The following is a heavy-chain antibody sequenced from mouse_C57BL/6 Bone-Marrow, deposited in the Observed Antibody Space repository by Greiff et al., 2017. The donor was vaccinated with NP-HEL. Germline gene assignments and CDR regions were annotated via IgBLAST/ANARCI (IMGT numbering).Heavy chain of an antibody. Sequence: QVQLQQSGAELVRPGASVTLSCKASGYTFTDYEMHWVKQTPVHGLEWIGAIDPETGGTAYNQKFKGKAILTADKASSTAYMAIRSLTSEDSAVYYCTRSDYYYGSSLYYYAMDYWGQGTSVTVSS. CDR1: GYTFTDYE. CDR3: TRSDYYYGSSLYYYAMDY. V-gene: IGHV1-15*01. D-gene: IGHD1-1*01. CDR2: IDPETGGT. J-gene: IGHJ4*01.